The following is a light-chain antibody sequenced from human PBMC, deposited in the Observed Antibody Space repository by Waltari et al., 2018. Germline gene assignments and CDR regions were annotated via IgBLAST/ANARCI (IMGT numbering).Light chain of an antibody. Sequence: QSALTQPASVSGSPGQSITISCTGTSSDVGGYKFVSWYQQHPGKAPKLMIFDVNNRPSGVSNRFSGSKSGNTASLTISGLQPEDEADYYCSSYTTSSTWVFGGGTKLTV. CDR3: SSYTTSSTWV. CDR1: SSDVGGYKF. V-gene: IGLV2-14*03. J-gene: IGLJ3*02. CDR2: DVN.